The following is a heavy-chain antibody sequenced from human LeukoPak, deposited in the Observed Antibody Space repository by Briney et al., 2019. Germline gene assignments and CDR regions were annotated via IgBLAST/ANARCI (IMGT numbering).Heavy chain of an antibody. CDR3: TTLKGFGSGIYYNRIY. CDR1: GFTFSSAW. D-gene: IGHD3-10*01. Sequence: PGGSLRLSCAASGFTFSSAWMSWVRQAPGKRLQWVGRIKTKTDGGTTDYAEPVKGRFTVSRDHSKNTLYLQMNSLKTEDTAVYFCTTLKGFGSGIYYNRIYWGQGTLVTVSS. V-gene: IGHV3-15*01. CDR2: IKTKTDGGTT. J-gene: IGHJ4*02.